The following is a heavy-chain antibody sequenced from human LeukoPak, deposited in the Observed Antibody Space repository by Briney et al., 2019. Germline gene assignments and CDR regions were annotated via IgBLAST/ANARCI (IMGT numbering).Heavy chain of an antibody. CDR3: AKDPPEGSSWYVLLQH. CDR2: IYSDNT. D-gene: IGHD6-13*01. J-gene: IGHJ1*01. CDR1: GFTVSSNS. V-gene: IGHV3-53*01. Sequence: GGSLRLSCTVSGFTVSSNSMSWVRQAPGKGLEWVSFIYSDNTHYSDSVKGRFTISRDNSKNTLYLQMNSLRAEDTAVYYCAKDPPEGSSWYVLLQHWGQGTLVTVSS.